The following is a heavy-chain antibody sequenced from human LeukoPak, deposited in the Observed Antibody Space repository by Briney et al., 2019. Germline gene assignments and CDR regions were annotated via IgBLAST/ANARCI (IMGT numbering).Heavy chain of an antibody. D-gene: IGHD1-14*01. J-gene: IGHJ4*02. CDR2: INHSGST. Sequence: SETLSLTCAVYGGSFSGYYWSWIRQPPGKGLEWIGEINHSGSTNYNPSLKSRVTISVDRSKNQFSLKLSSVTAADTAVYYCARGLDAGDFDYWGQGTLVTVSS. CDR3: ARGLDAGDFDY. V-gene: IGHV4-34*01. CDR1: GGSFSGYY.